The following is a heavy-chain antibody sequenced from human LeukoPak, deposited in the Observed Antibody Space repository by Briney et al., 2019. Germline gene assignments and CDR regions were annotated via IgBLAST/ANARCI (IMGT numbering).Heavy chain of an antibody. CDR1: GGSVSTDNYY. CDR3: ARRYIGTYSYFDL. J-gene: IGHJ2*01. CDR2: IYTSGTT. Sequence: SETLSLTCTVSGGSVSTDNYYWSWIRQPAGKGLEWIGHIYTSGTTNYNPSLKSRVTMLVDTSKNQFSLKLNSVTAADTAVYYCARRYIGTYSYFDLWGRGTLVTVSS. V-gene: IGHV4-61*09. D-gene: IGHD1-26*01.